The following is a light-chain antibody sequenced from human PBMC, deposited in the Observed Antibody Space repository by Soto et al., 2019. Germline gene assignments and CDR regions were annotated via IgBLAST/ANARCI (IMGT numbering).Light chain of an antibody. J-gene: IGKJ2*01. CDR2: TSG. Sequence: IHMTQSPSSLSASVGDRVTITCRASQRITTYLNWYQQKPGEAPKLLISTSGTLQRGVPSRFVGSGSGTDFTLTHTSLQPADFATYFCQQTYSTPYTFGQGTKLEIK. CDR3: QQTYSTPYT. V-gene: IGKV1-39*01. CDR1: QRITTY.